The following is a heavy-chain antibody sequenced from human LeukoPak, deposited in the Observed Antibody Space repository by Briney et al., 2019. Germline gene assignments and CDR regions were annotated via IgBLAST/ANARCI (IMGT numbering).Heavy chain of an antibody. CDR1: GYTFTSYG. V-gene: IGHV1-18*01. D-gene: IGHD3-3*01. J-gene: IGHJ6*02. CDR3: ARDRGVTIFGVVIGGGYYYYGMDV. CDR2: ISAYNGNT. Sequence: ASVKVSCKASGYTFTSYGIRWVRQAPGQGLEWMGWISAYNGNTNYAQKLQGRVTMTTDTSTSTAYMELRSLRSDDTAVYYCARDRGVTIFGVVIGGGYYYYGMDVWGQGTTVTVSS.